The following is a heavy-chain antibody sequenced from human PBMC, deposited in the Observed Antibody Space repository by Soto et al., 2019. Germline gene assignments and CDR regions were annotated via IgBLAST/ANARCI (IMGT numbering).Heavy chain of an antibody. CDR1: GFTFSSYD. J-gene: IGHJ4*02. V-gene: IGHV3-13*01. CDR2: IGTAGDT. CDR3: ARARGYSYGPGFDY. Sequence: GGSLRLSCAASGFTFSSYDMHWVRQATGKGLEWVSAIGTAGDTYYPGSVKGRFTISRENAKNSLYLQMNSLRAEDTAVYYCARARGYSYGPGFDYWGQGTLVTVSS. D-gene: IGHD5-18*01.